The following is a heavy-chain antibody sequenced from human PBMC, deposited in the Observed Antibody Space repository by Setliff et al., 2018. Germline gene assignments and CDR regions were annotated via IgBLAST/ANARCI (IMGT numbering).Heavy chain of an antibody. V-gene: IGHV4-39*01. D-gene: IGHD3-16*01. Sequence: SETLSLTCTVSGASINSCTYYWAWIRQPPGKGLEWIGRIHYSGPTDYNASLKSRVTMSVDTSKNQFSLNLSSVTAADTAVSYWARLPNYVWGSPVDYWGERTLVTVSS. CDR1: GASINSCTYY. CDR3: ARLPNYVWGSPVDY. J-gene: IGHJ4*02. CDR2: IHYSGPT.